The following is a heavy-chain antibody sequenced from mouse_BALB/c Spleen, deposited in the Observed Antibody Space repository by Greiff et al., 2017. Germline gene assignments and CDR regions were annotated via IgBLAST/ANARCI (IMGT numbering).Heavy chain of an antibody. J-gene: IGHJ3*01. CDR1: GYTFTSYV. CDR2: INPYNDGT. V-gene: IGHV1-14*01. CDR3: ARGSTMVTTGAWFAY. Sequence: EVQLQQSGPELVKPGASVKMSCKASGYTFTSYVMHWVKQKPGQGLEWIGYINPYNDGTKYNEKFKGKATLTSDKSSSTAYMELSSLTSEDSAVYYCARGSTMVTTGAWFAYWGQGTLVTVSA. D-gene: IGHD2-1*01.